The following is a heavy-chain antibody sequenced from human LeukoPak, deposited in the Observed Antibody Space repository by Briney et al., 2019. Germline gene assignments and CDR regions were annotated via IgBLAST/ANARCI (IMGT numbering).Heavy chain of an antibody. V-gene: IGHV4-30-2*01. CDR3: ARVPRSYYYYYYMDV. J-gene: IGHJ6*03. Sequence: PSQTLSLTCAVSGGSISSGGYSWSWIRQPPGKGLEWIGYIYHSGSTYYNPSLKSRVTISADTSKNQFSLKLSSVTAADTAVYYCARVPRSYYYYYYMDVWGKGTTVTVSS. CDR2: IYHSGST. CDR1: GGSISSGGYS.